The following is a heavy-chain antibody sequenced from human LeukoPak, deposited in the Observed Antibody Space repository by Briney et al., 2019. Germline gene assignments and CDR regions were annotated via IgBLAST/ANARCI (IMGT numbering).Heavy chain of an antibody. CDR1: GGSISRGGYY. Sequence: PSQTLSLTCTVSGGSISRGGYYWSWIRQHPGKGLEWIGYIYYSGSTYYNPSLESRVTISVDTSKNQFSLKLSSVTAADTAVYYCARDRLSYLDYWGQGTLVTVSS. D-gene: IGHD6-19*01. V-gene: IGHV4-31*03. CDR3: ARDRLSYLDY. CDR2: IYYSGST. J-gene: IGHJ4*02.